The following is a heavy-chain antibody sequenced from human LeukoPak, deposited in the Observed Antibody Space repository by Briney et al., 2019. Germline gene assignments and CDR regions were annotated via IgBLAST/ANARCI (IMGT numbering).Heavy chain of an antibody. CDR2: FDPEDGET. V-gene: IGHV1-24*01. CDR3: ATTNLRFLEWLPPDY. D-gene: IGHD3-3*01. J-gene: IGHJ4*02. Sequence: ASVKVFCKVSAYTLTELSMHWVRQAPGKGLEWMGGFDPEDGETIYAQKFQGRVTMTEDTSTDTAYMELSSLRSEDTAVYYCATTNLRFLEWLPPDYWGQGTLVTVSS. CDR1: AYTLTELS.